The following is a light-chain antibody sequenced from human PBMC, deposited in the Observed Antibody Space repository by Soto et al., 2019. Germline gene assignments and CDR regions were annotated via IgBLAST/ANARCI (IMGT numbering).Light chain of an antibody. J-gene: IGKJ5*01. Sequence: DIQMTPSPSSLSASVGDRVTITCRASQSISSYLNWYQQKPGKAPKLLIYAASSLQSGVPSRFSGSGSGTDFTLTISSLQPEDFETYYCQQSYSTLLTFGQGTRLEIK. V-gene: IGKV1-39*01. CDR1: QSISSY. CDR2: AAS. CDR3: QQSYSTLLT.